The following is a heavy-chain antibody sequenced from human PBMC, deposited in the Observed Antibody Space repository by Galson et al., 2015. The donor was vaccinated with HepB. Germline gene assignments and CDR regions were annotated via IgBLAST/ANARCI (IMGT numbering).Heavy chain of an antibody. CDR3: ARYCSGGSCYVVSGGFDY. Sequence: SLRLSCAASGFTFSSYSMNWVRQAPGKGLEWVSYISSSSSTIYYADSVKGRFTISRDNAKNSLYLQMNSLRAEDTAVYYCARYCSGGSCYVVSGGFDYWGQGTLVTVSS. J-gene: IGHJ4*02. D-gene: IGHD2-15*01. CDR2: ISSSSSTI. CDR1: GFTFSSYS. V-gene: IGHV3-48*01.